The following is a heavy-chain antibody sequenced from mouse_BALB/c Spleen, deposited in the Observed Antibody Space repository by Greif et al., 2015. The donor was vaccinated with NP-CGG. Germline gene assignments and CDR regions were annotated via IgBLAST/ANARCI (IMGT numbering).Heavy chain of an antibody. CDR3: ARSGNYKFDY. Sequence: EVQGVESGGGLVQPGGSRKLSCAASGFTFSSFGMHWVRQAPEKGLEWVAYISSGSSTIYYADTVKGRFAISRDNPKNTLFLQMTSLRSEDTAMYYCARSGNYKFDYWGQGTTLTVSS. CDR2: ISSGSSTI. D-gene: IGHD2-1*01. J-gene: IGHJ2*01. CDR1: GFTFSSFG. V-gene: IGHV5-17*02.